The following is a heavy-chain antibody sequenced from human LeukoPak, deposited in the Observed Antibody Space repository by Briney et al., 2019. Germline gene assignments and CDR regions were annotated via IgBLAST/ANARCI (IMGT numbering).Heavy chain of an antibody. CDR3: ARTTEGGYTYDYFYYYYMDV. Sequence: SETLSLTCTVSGCSISSYYWSWIRQPPGKGLEWVGYIYYSGSTNYNPSLKSRVTISVDPSKNQFSLKLSSVTAADTAVYYCARTTEGGYTYDYFYYYYMDVWGKGTTVTVSS. CDR1: GCSISSYY. CDR2: IYYSGST. D-gene: IGHD5-18*01. J-gene: IGHJ6*03. V-gene: IGHV4-59*01.